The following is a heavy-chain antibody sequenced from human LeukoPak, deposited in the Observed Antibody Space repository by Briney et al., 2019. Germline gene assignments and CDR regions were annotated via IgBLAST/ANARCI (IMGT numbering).Heavy chain of an antibody. V-gene: IGHV3-30*18. D-gene: IGHD5-24*01. CDR2: ISYDGSNK. J-gene: IGHJ3*01. CDR1: GFTFSRNG. CDR3: VKDIQLST. Sequence: PGGSLRLSCAASGFTFSRNGMHWVRQAPGQGLEWVAVISYDGSNKFYSDSVKGRFSISRDNSKNTLSLQMNSLRVEDTAIYYCVKDIQLSTWGVGTMVTVSS.